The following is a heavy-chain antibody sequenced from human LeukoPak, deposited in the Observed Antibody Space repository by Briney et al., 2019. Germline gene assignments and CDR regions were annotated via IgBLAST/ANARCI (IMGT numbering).Heavy chain of an antibody. Sequence: GGSLRLSCAASGFTFDDCTMHWVRQAPGKGLEWVSGISGNSDSIDYADSVKGRFTISRDNTKNTLYLQMNSLRAEDTAVYYCARDGQRPLSATRQYFYAFYMDVWGKGTAVTVS. J-gene: IGHJ6*03. CDR3: ARDGQRPLSATRQYFYAFYMDV. D-gene: IGHD2/OR15-2a*01. V-gene: IGHV3-9*01. CDR2: ISGNSDSI. CDR1: GFTFDDCT.